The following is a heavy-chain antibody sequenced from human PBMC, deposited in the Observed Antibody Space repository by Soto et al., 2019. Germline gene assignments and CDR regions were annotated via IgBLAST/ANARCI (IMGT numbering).Heavy chain of an antibody. CDR2: ISAYNGNT. J-gene: IGHJ5*02. CDR3: ARVDYPDRLLSSNWYWFDP. CDR1: GYTFTSYG. V-gene: IGHV1-18*01. D-gene: IGHD6-13*01. Sequence: ASVKVSCKASGYTFTSYGISWVRQAPGQGLEWMGWISAYNGNTNYAQKLQGRVTMTTDTSTSTAYMELRSLRSDDTAVYYCARVDYPDRLLSSNWYWFDPWGQGTLVTVSS.